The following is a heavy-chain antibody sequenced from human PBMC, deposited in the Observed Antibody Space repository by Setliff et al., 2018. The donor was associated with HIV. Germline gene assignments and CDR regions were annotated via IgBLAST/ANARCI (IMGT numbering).Heavy chain of an antibody. CDR3: ARGYYNFWSGYPPLDY. CDR1: GGSISSYY. D-gene: IGHD3-3*01. V-gene: IGHV4-59*01. CDR2: IYYSGST. Sequence: SETLSLTCTVSGGSISSYYWSWIRQPPGKGLEWIGYIYYSGSTNYNPSLKSRVTISVDTSKNQFSLKLSSVTAAATAVYYCARGYYNFWSGYPPLDYWGQGTLVT. J-gene: IGHJ4*02.